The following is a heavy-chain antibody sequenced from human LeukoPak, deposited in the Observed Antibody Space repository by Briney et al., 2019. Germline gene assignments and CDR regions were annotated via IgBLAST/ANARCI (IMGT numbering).Heavy chain of an antibody. CDR2: ISANDGNT. CDR3: ARGVGSAFDI. J-gene: IGHJ3*02. V-gene: IGHV1-18*01. Sequence: GASVKVSCKASGYTFTSYGISWVRQAPGQGLEWMGWISANDGNTDYAQRLQGRVTMTTDTSTGTAYMEMRSLRFEDTAIYYCARGVGSAFDIWGQGTMVTVSS. D-gene: IGHD2-15*01. CDR1: GYTFTSYG.